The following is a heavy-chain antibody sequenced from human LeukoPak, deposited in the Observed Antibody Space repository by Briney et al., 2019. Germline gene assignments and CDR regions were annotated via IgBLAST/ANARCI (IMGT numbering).Heavy chain of an antibody. CDR1: GYTFTSYD. CDR3: ARGEGPLNRIQFDY. Sequence: EASVKVSCKASGYTFTSYDINWVRQATGQGLEWMGWMNPNSGNTGYAQKFQGRVTMTRNTSISTAYMELSSLRSEDTAVYYCARGEGPLNRIQFDYWGQGTLVTVSS. CDR2: MNPNSGNT. J-gene: IGHJ4*02. D-gene: IGHD1-14*01. V-gene: IGHV1-8*01.